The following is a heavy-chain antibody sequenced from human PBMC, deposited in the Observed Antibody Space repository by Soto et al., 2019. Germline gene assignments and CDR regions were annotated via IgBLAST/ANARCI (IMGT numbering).Heavy chain of an antibody. CDR3: ARLAIVVVPAANDLYYYGMDV. Sequence: ESLKISCKGSGYSFTSYWISWVRQMPGKGLEWMGRIDPSDSYTNYSPSFQGHVTISADKSISTAYLQWSSLKASDTAMYYCARLAIVVVPAANDLYYYGMDVWGQGTTVTVSS. V-gene: IGHV5-10-1*01. CDR2: IDPSDSYT. D-gene: IGHD2-2*01. J-gene: IGHJ6*02. CDR1: GYSFTSYW.